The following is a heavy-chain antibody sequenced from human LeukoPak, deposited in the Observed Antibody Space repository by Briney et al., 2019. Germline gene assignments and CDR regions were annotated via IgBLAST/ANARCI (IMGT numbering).Heavy chain of an antibody. D-gene: IGHD6-19*01. J-gene: IGHJ4*02. CDR1: GYSFINYG. CDR3: ARESRSSGEDY. V-gene: IGHV1-18*01. CDR2: ISAYNDDT. Sequence: ASVTVSCKASGYSFINYGISWVRQAPGQGLEWMGWISAYNDDTRYAQQLEGRVTMTTDTSTRTAYMELRSLRSDDTAVYYCARESRSSGEDYWGQGTLVTVSS.